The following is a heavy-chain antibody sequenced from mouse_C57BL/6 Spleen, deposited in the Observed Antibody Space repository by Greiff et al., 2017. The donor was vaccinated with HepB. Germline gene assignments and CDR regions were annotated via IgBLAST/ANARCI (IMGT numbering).Heavy chain of an antibody. Sequence: VQLQQSGPELVKPGASVKISCKASGYTFTDYYMNWVKQSHGKSLEWIGDINPNNGGTSYNQKFKGKATLTVDKSSSTAYMELRSLTSEDSAVYYCARWGTPYWGQGTTLTVSS. V-gene: IGHV1-26*01. CDR2: INPNNGGT. CDR1: GYTFTDYY. CDR3: ARWGTPY. D-gene: IGHD2-14*01. J-gene: IGHJ2*01.